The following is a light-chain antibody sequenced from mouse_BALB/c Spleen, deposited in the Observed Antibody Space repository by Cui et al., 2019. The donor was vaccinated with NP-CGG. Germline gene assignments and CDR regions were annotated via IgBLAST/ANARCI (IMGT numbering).Light chain of an antibody. Sequence: QPVVTRESALTTSPGETVTLTCRSSTGAVTTSNYANWVQEKPDNLFTGLIGGTNNRAPGVPARFSGSLIGDKAALTITGAQTEDEAIYFCALWYSNHWVFGGGTKLTVL. CDR1: TGAVTTSNY. CDR2: GTN. V-gene: IGLV1*01. J-gene: IGLJ1*01. CDR3: ALWYSNHWV.